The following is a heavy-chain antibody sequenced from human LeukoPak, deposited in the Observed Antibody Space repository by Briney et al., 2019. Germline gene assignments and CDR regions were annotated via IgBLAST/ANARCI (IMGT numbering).Heavy chain of an antibody. J-gene: IGHJ4*02. V-gene: IGHV4-39*01. CDR3: ARAGYDSSGYDS. CDR1: GGSISSSSYH. Sequence: PSETLSLTCTVSGGSISSSSYHWGWIRQPPGKGLEWIGSIYYSGSTYYNPSLKSRVTISVDTSKNQFSLKLSSVTAADTAVYYCARAGYDSSGYDSWGRGTLVTVSS. D-gene: IGHD3-22*01. CDR2: IYYSGST.